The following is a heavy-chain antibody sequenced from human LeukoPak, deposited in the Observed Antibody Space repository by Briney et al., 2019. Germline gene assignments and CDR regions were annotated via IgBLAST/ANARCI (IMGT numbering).Heavy chain of an antibody. V-gene: IGHV4-59*12. CDR2: IYYSGST. J-gene: IGHJ5*02. D-gene: IGHD3-9*01. CDR1: GGSISSYY. CDR3: ARGYYDILTGTNWFDP. Sequence: KTSETLSLTCTVSGGSISSYYWSWIRQPPGKGLEWIGYIYYSGSTNYNPSLKSRVTISVDTSKNQFSLKLSSVTAADTAVYYCARGYYDILTGTNWFDPWGQGTLVTVSS.